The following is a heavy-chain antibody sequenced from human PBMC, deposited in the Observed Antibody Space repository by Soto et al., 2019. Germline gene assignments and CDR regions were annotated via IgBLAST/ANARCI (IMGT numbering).Heavy chain of an antibody. J-gene: IGHJ4*02. CDR3: AKYRRTDAEGYTFDY. D-gene: IGHD2-15*01. V-gene: IGHV4-59*01. CDR2: IYYSGST. Sequence: SETLSLTCTVSCDSISGYYWSWLRQPPGRGLEWIGYIYYSGSTNYNPSLKGRVSMSVDTSKNQFSLKLTSVTAADTAVYFCAKYRRTDAEGYTFDYWGQGALVTVSS. CDR1: CDSISGYY.